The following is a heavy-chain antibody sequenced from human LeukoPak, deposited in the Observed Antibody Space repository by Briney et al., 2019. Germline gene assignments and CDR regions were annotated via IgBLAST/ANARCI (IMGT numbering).Heavy chain of an antibody. CDR3: ARHSSGWYGTYFDY. D-gene: IGHD6-19*01. CDR2: ISSSGSTI. V-gene: IGHV3-48*04. CDR1: GFTFSSYS. Sequence: GGSLRLSCAASGFTFSSYSMNWVRQAPGKGLEWVSYISSSGSTIYYADSVKGRFTISRDNAKNSLYLQMNSLRAEDTAVYYCARHSSGWYGTYFDYWGQGTLVTVSS. J-gene: IGHJ4*02.